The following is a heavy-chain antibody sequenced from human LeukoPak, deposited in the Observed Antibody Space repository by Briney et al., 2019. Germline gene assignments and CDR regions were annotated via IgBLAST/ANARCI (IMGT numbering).Heavy chain of an antibody. CDR2: MNPNSGNT. V-gene: IGHV1-8*01. CDR3: ARLSTLDAFDI. D-gene: IGHD3-16*01. CDR1: GYTFINYD. J-gene: IGHJ3*02. Sequence: ASVKVSCKASGYTFINYDISWVRQAPGQGLEGMGWMNPNSGNTGHAQKFQGRVTMTRNTSISTAYMELSSLRSEDTAVYYCARLSTLDAFDIWGQGTMVTVSS.